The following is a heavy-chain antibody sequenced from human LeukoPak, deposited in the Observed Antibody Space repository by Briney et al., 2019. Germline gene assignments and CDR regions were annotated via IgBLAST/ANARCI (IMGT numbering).Heavy chain of an antibody. CDR2: INPSGGST. J-gene: IGHJ3*02. Sequence: ASVKVSCKASGYTFTSYYMHWVRQAPGQGLEWMGIINPSGGSTSYAQKFQGRVTITADESTSTAYMELSSLRSEDTAVYYCARAPPHIVVVTAIPDAFDIWGQGTMVTVSS. CDR3: ARAPPHIVVVTAIPDAFDI. CDR1: GYTFTSYY. D-gene: IGHD2-21*02. V-gene: IGHV1-46*01.